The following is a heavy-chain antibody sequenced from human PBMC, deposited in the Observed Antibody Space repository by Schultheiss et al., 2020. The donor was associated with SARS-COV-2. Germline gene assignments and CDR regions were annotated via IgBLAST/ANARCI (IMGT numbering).Heavy chain of an antibody. V-gene: IGHV3-30*14. CDR3: ARDQGCSSTSCDLDAFDI. Sequence: GGSLRLSCAASGFTFSSYAMHWVRQAPGKGLEWVAVISYDGSNKYYADSVKGRFTISRENAKNSLYLQMNSLRDGDTAVYYCARDQGCSSTSCDLDAFDIWGQGTMVTVSS. J-gene: IGHJ3*02. CDR2: ISYDGSNK. D-gene: IGHD2-2*01. CDR1: GFTFSSYA.